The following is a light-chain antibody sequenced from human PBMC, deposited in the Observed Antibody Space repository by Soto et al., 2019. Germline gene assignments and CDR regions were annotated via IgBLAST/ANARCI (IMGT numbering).Light chain of an antibody. CDR2: EVS. Sequence: ALTQPASVSGSPGQSITISCTGTSSDVGGYNYVSWYQQHPGKAPKLMIYEVSNRPSGVSNRFSGSKSGNTASLTISGLQAEDEADYYCSSYTSSSIRYVFGTGTKLTVL. CDR3: SSYTSSSIRYV. V-gene: IGLV2-14*01. CDR1: SSDVGGYNY. J-gene: IGLJ1*01.